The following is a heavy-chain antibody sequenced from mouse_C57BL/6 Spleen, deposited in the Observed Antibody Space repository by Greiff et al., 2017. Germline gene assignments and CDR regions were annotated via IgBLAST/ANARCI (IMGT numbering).Heavy chain of an antibody. CDR1: GYTFTSYD. CDR3: ARYYGRAWFAY. Sequence: QVQLQQSGPELVKPGASVKLSCKASGYTFTSYDINWVKQRPGQGLEWIGWIYPRDGSTKYKEKFKGKATLTVDTSSSTAYMELHSLTAEDSAVYFCARYYGRAWFAYGGQGTLVTVSA. D-gene: IGHD1-1*01. CDR2: IYPRDGST. V-gene: IGHV1-85*01. J-gene: IGHJ3*01.